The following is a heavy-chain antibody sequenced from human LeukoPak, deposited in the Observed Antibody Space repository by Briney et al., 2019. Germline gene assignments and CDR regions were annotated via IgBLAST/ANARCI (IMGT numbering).Heavy chain of an antibody. V-gene: IGHV5-51*01. CDR3: ARRGGAGLAYYYYGMDV. D-gene: IGHD3-16*01. CDR2: VYPGDSDT. J-gene: IGHJ6*02. Sequence: GESLKISCKGSGYSFTSYWIGWVRQMPGKGLEWMGIVYPGDSDTRYSPSFQGQVTISADKSISTAYLQWSSLKASDTAMYYCARRGGAGLAYYYYGMDVWGQGTTVTVSS. CDR1: GYSFTSYW.